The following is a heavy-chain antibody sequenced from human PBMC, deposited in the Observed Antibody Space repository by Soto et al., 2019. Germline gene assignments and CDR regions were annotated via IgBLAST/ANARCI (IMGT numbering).Heavy chain of an antibody. J-gene: IGHJ2*01. D-gene: IGHD5-18*01. CDR2: ISGSGGNT. V-gene: IGHV3-23*01. CDR1: GFTFSSYA. CDR3: ATHTAMVGSYWYFDL. Sequence: EVQLLESGGGLVQPGESLRLSCAASGFTFSSYAMSWVRQAPGKGLEWVSTISGSGGNTYYADSVKGRFTISRDNSKNTLYLQMNSLRAEDTAVYYCATHTAMVGSYWYFDLWGRGTLVTVSS.